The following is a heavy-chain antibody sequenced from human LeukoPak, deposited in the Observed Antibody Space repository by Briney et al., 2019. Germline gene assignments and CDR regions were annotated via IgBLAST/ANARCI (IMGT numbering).Heavy chain of an antibody. CDR3: ARVTGGSYLRGVFDY. CDR1: GGSISSYY. D-gene: IGHD1-26*01. Sequence: PSETLSLTCTVSGGSISSYYWSWIRQPPGKGLEWIGYIYYSGGTNYNPSLKSRVTISVDTSKNQFSLKLSSVTAADTAVYYCARVTGGSYLRGVFDYWGQGTLVTVSS. CDR2: IYYSGGT. J-gene: IGHJ4*02. V-gene: IGHV4-59*01.